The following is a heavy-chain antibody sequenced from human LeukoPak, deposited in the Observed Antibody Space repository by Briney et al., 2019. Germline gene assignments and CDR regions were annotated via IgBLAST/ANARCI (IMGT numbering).Heavy chain of an antibody. D-gene: IGHD3-3*01. J-gene: IGHJ4*02. CDR1: GYTFTSYG. CDR2: ISAYNGNT. CDR3: ARDGGPLKYYDFWSGYYPFAY. V-gene: IGHV1-18*01. Sequence: GASVKVSCKASGYTFTSYGISWVRQAPGQGLEWMGWISAYNGNTNYAQKLQGRDTMTTDTSTSTAYMELRSLRSDDTAVYYCARDGGPLKYYDFWSGYYPFAYWGQGTLVTVSS.